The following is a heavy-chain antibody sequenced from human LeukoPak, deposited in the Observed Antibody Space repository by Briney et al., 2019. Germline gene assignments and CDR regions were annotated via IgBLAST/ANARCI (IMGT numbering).Heavy chain of an antibody. Sequence: GGSLRLSCAASGFTFSSYSMNWVRQAPGKGLEWVSSISSSSSYIYYADSVKGRFTISRDNAKNSLYLHMNSLKTEDTAVYYCTRAPRLVGATSFYYYMDVWGKGTTVTVSS. CDR3: TRAPRLVGATSFYYYMDV. CDR1: GFTFSSYS. D-gene: IGHD1-26*01. CDR2: ISSSSSYI. J-gene: IGHJ6*03. V-gene: IGHV3-21*03.